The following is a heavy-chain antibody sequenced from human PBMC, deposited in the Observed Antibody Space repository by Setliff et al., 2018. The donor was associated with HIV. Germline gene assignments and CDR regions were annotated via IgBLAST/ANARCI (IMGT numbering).Heavy chain of an antibody. CDR1: GASVSDTIW. D-gene: IGHD3-9*01. J-gene: IGHJ4*02. V-gene: IGHV4-4*02. CDR2: MYHSGAT. Sequence: PSETLSLTCAVSGASVSDTIWWSWVRQSPGKGLEWIGEMYHSGATHYNPSLKSRVTLSLDKSRNQITLKVTSVTATDTAVYFCAGESALTGQSDWGQGTLVTVSS. CDR3: AGESALTGQSD.